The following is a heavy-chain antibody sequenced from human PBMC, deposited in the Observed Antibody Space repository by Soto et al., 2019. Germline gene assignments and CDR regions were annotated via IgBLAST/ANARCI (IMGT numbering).Heavy chain of an antibody. CDR3: ARASYDSSTYSLDY. CDR1: GASISSGDYY. D-gene: IGHD3-22*01. V-gene: IGHV4-30-4*01. Sequence: QVQLQESGPGLVKPSQTLSLTCTVSGASISSGDYYWTWIRQPPGKGLEWIGSIYYSGSTYYNPSLKSRVNVSVDTSNNLFSLKLSSVTAADTAVYYCARASYDSSTYSLDYWGQGTLVTVSS. CDR2: IYYSGST. J-gene: IGHJ4*02.